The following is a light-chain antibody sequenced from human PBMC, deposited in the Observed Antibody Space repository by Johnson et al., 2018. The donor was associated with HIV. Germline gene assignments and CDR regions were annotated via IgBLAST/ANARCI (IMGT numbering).Light chain of an antibody. CDR3: GTWDSSLNV. CDR1: SSNIGNNY. Sequence: QSILTQPPSVSAAPGQKVTISCSGSSSNIGNNYVSWYQQLPGTAPTLLIYEYNKRPSGIPDRFSGSKSGTSSTLAITGLQTGDEADYYCGTWDSSLNVFGTGTKVTVL. V-gene: IGLV1-51*02. CDR2: EYN. J-gene: IGLJ1*01.